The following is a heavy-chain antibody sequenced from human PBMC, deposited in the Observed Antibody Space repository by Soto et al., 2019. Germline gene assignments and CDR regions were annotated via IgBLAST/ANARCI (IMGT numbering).Heavy chain of an antibody. V-gene: IGHV3-15*07. CDR2: IKSKTDGGTT. D-gene: IGHD3-3*01. J-gene: IGHJ4*02. CDR3: TTDGASITIFGVVIPSEPFDY. Sequence: EVQLVESGGGLVKPGGSLRLSCAASGFTFSNAWMNWVRQAPGKGLEWVGRIKSKTDGGTTDYAAPVKGRFTISRDDSKNTLYLQMNSLKTEDTAVYYCTTDGASITIFGVVIPSEPFDYWGQGTLVTVSS. CDR1: GFTFSNAW.